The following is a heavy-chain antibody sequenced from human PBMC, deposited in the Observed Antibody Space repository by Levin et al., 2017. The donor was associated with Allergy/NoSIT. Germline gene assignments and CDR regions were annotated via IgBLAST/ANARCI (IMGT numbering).Heavy chain of an antibody. Sequence: GESLKISCKVSGYTLTELSMHWVRQAPGKGLEWMGVLSPTNGVTTYAQKFQGRVSVTRDTSTGTLYMELSSLRSEDTAVYYCARDVPHNAFDIWGQGTMVTVSS. CDR1: GYTLTELS. D-gene: IGHD6-6*01. V-gene: IGHV1-24*01. J-gene: IGHJ3*02. CDR3: ARDVPHNAFDI. CDR2: LSPTNGVT.